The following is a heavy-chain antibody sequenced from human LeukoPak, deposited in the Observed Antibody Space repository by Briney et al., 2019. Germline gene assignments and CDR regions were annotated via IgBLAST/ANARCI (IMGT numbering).Heavy chain of an antibody. J-gene: IGHJ4*02. Sequence: SETLSLTCTVSGGSISSSSYYWGWFRQPPGKGLEWIGSIYFSGSTYYNPSLQSRVTISIDTSKNQFSLKLSSVTAADTAVYYCARGPGSPRRHFDYWGQGTLVTVSS. D-gene: IGHD1-26*01. CDR3: ARGPGSPRRHFDY. CDR1: GGSISSSSYY. V-gene: IGHV4-39*07. CDR2: IYFSGST.